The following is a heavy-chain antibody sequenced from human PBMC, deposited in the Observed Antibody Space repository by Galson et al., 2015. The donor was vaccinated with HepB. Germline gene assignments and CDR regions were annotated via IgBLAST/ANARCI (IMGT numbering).Heavy chain of an antibody. CDR1: GYSFTSYA. J-gene: IGHJ5*02. D-gene: IGHD5-12*01. V-gene: IGHV1-3*01. CDR2: INPGNGNT. CDR3: ARVAGYSLFDP. Sequence: SVKVSCKASGYSFTSYAIHWVRQAPGQRLEWMGWINPGNGNTKYSQKFQGRVTITRDTSATTAYMELSSLRSEDTAVYYCARVAGYSLFDPWGQGTLVTVSS.